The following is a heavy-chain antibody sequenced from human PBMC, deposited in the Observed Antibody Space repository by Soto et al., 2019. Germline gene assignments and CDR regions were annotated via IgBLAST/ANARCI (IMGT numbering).Heavy chain of an antibody. CDR3: ARGYGSGSS. V-gene: IGHV4-34*01. J-gene: IGHJ4*02. D-gene: IGHD3-10*01. CDR1: GGSFRGYY. CDR2: INHSGST. Sequence: PSETLSLTCAVYGGSFRGYYWSWIRQPPGKGLEWIGEINHSGSTNYNPSLKSRLTISVDTSKNQFSLKLSSVTAADTAVYYCARGYGSGSSWGQGPLVTVSS.